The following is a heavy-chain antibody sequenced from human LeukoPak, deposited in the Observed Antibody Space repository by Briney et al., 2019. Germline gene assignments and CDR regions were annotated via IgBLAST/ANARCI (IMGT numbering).Heavy chain of an antibody. J-gene: IGHJ6*02. Sequence: GGSLRLSCAASGFTFSSYGMHWVRQAPGKGLEWVAVIWYGGSNKYYADSVKGRFTISRDNSKNTLYLQMNTLRVEDTAVYYCTRDLMDYDVSTGLHHYYMDVWGQGTTVTVSS. V-gene: IGHV3-33*08. D-gene: IGHD3-9*01. CDR1: GFTFSSYG. CDR3: TRDLMDYDVSTGLHHYYMDV. CDR2: IWYGGSNK.